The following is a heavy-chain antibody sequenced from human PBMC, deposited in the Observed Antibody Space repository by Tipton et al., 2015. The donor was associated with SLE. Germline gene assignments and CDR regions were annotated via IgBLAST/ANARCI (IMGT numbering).Heavy chain of an antibody. V-gene: IGHV4-39*01. Sequence: TLSLTCTVSGGSISSRSYYWGWMRQPPGKGLEWIGSIYYSVNTYYNPPLKRRVTISVATSKNQFSLKLSSVTAADTAVYYCARTYYDDSSGSDAFDIWGQGTMVTVSS. CDR3: ARTYYDDSSGSDAFDI. J-gene: IGHJ3*02. CDR1: GGSISSRSYY. D-gene: IGHD3-22*01. CDR2: IYYSVNT.